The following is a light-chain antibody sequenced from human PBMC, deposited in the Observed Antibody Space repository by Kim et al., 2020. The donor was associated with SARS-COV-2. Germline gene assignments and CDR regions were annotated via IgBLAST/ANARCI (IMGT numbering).Light chain of an antibody. CDR1: QNISDW. J-gene: IGKJ1*01. CDR3: QQYQSYST. CDR2: KVS. V-gene: IGKV1-5*03. Sequence: GDRVTITCRASQNISDWLAWYQQRPGKAPKLLIYKVSALETGVPSSFRGNGSGTEFTLTISSLQPDDVATYYCQQYQSYSTFGQGTKVDIK.